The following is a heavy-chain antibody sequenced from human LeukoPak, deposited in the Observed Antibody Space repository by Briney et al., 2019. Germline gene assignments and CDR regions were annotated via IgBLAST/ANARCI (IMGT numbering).Heavy chain of an antibody. CDR3: ARLGNVDTAMVNWFDP. Sequence: GESLKISCKGSGYSFTSYWIGWVRQMPGKGLEWMGIIYPGDSDTRYSPSFQGQVTISADKSISTAYLQWSSLKASDTAMYYCARLGNVDTAMVNWFDPWGQGTLVT. CDR2: IYPGDSDT. D-gene: IGHD5-18*01. CDR1: GYSFTSYW. J-gene: IGHJ5*02. V-gene: IGHV5-51*01.